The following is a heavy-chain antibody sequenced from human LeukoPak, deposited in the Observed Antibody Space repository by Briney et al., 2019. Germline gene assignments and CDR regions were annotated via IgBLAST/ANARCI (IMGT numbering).Heavy chain of an antibody. D-gene: IGHD3-22*01. J-gene: IGHJ4*02. CDR3: ANTEGYYDSSGYYF. CDR1: GFTFSSYW. CDR2: INSDGSST. V-gene: IGHV3-74*01. Sequence: GGSLRLSCAASGFTFSSYWMHWGRQAPGKGLVWVSRINSDGSSTTYADSVKGRFTISRDNAKNTLYLQMNSLRAEDTAVYFCANTEGYYDSSGYYFWGQGTLVTVSS.